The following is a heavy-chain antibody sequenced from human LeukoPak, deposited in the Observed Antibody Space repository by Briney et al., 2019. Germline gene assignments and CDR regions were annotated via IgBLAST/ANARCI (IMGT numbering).Heavy chain of an antibody. J-gene: IGHJ5*02. CDR3: ARLYRYCSGGSCYVGPNWFDP. Sequence: ASVKVSCKASGYTFTSYGISWVRQAPGQGLEWMGWISAYNGNTNYAQKLQGRVTMTTDTSTSTAYMELRSLRSDDTAVYYCARLYRYCSGGSCYVGPNWFDPWGQGTLATVSS. D-gene: IGHD2-15*01. V-gene: IGHV1-18*01. CDR2: ISAYNGNT. CDR1: GYTFTSYG.